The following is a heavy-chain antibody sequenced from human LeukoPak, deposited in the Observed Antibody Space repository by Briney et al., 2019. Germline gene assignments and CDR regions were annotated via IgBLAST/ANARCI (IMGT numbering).Heavy chain of an antibody. J-gene: IGHJ3*02. CDR3: ARPQFTYTSSWYDAFHI. D-gene: IGHD6-13*01. V-gene: IGHV3-21*06. CDR1: GFTFNSYT. CDR2: IRSNSRGI. Sequence: GGSLRLSCAASGFTFNSYTMNWVRQAPGKGLESVSSIRSNSRGINYADSVKGRFTISRDNDKNTVFLEMNSLRAEDTAVYYCARPQFTYTSSWYDAFHIWGQGTMVTVSS.